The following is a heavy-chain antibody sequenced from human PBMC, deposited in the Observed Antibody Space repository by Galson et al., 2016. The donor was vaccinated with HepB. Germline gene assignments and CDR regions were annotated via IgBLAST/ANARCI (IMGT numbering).Heavy chain of an antibody. Sequence: SLRLSCAVSGFTFSDYYMSWIRQAPGKGLEWISYISNNSDYIHYADSVKGRFTISRDSAKSSLYLQMNSLRAEDTAVYYCAKGPAFDYWGQGTLVTVSS. CDR1: GFTFSDYY. V-gene: IGHV3-11*06. CDR3: AKGPAFDY. CDR2: ISNNSDYI. J-gene: IGHJ4*02.